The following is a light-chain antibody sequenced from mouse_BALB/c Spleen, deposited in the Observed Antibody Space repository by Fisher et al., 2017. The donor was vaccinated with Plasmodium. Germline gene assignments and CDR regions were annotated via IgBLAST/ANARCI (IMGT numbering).Light chain of an antibody. J-gene: IGKJ5*01. V-gene: IGKV1-110*01. Sequence: DIVITQSTLSLPVSLGDQASISCRSSQSLVHSYGSTYLHWHLQRPGQSPKLLIYKVSNRFSGVPDRFTGSGSGTDFKLKISGVEAEDLGVYFCSQSTHLPLTFGAGTKLELK. CDR2: KVS. CDR1: QSLVHSYGSTY. CDR3: SQSTHLPLT.